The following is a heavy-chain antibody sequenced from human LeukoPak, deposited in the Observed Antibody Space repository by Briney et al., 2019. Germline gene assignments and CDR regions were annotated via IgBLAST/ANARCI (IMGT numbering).Heavy chain of an antibody. Sequence: KSSETLSLTCTVSGGSISSGGYYWSWIRQHPGKGLEWIGYIYYSGSTYYNPSLKSRVTISVDTSENQFSLKLSSVTAADTAVYYCARVSLSTVKGSFDYWGQGTLVTVSS. V-gene: IGHV4-31*03. D-gene: IGHD4-17*01. J-gene: IGHJ4*02. CDR1: GGSISSGGYY. CDR2: IYYSGST. CDR3: ARVSLSTVKGSFDY.